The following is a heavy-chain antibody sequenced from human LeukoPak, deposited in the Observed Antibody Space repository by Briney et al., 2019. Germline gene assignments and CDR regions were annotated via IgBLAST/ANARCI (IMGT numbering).Heavy chain of an antibody. CDR1: GDSVSSNSAA. V-gene: IGHV6-1*01. CDR2: TYYRSKWFN. CDR3: ARDLTFIARDYPFDY. D-gene: IGHD4-11*01. J-gene: IGHJ4*02. Sequence: KNSQTLSLTCAISGDSVSSNSAAWNWIRQSPSRGLEWLGRTYYRSKWFNDYAPSVKGRISISTDTSKNQFSLQLNSVTPEDTAIYYCARDLTFIARDYPFDYWGQGTLVTVSS.